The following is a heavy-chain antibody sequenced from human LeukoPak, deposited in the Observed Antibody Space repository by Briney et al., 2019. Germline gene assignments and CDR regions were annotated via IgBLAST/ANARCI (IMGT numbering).Heavy chain of an antibody. Sequence: SETLSLTCAVYGESLNYYYWSWIRQSPGKGLEWIGDIFDGKTINYNPSLKSRVTTSAVTSSQQFSLNLKSVTAADTAVYFCASGAWATRLNSWAQGALVIVSS. D-gene: IGHD5-24*01. J-gene: IGHJ4*02. CDR2: IFDGKTI. CDR1: GESLNYYY. V-gene: IGHV4-34*12. CDR3: ASGAWATRLNS.